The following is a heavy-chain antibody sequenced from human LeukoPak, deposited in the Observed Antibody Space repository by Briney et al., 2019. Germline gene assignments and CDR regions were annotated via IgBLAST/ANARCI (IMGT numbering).Heavy chain of an antibody. J-gene: IGHJ4*02. CDR3: ARNFDYYDSSGYYLDY. CDR1: GFTFSSYA. V-gene: IGHV3-30*04. D-gene: IGHD3-22*01. Sequence: GGSLRLSCAASGFTFSSYAMHWVRQAPGKGLEWVAVISYDGSNKYYADSVKGRFTISRDNSKNTLYLQMNSLRAEDTAVYYCARNFDYYDSSGYYLDYWGQGTLVTVSS. CDR2: ISYDGSNK.